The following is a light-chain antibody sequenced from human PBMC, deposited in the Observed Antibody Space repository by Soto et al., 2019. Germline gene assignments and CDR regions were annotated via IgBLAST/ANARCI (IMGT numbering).Light chain of an antibody. V-gene: IGKV1-39*01. CDR3: QQRYSTPRT. Sequence: DIQMTQSPSSLSASVGDRVTITCRASQSISNYLNWYQQKPGKAPKLLMYAASSLQRGVPSRFSGSGPGTDFTLTISSLQPEDSATYYCQQRYSTPRTFGQGTKVEIK. CDR1: QSISNY. J-gene: IGKJ1*01. CDR2: AAS.